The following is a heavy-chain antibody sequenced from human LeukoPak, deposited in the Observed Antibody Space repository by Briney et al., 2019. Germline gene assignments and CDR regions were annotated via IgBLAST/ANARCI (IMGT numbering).Heavy chain of an antibody. CDR3: ARGASDFWSGYQPDY. J-gene: IGHJ4*02. Sequence: ASVKVSCKASGYTFTGYYMHWVRQAPGQGLEWMGWINPNSGGTNYAQKFQGRVTMTRDTSISTAYMELSRLRSDDTAVYYCARGASDFWSGYQPDYWGQGTLVTVSS. CDR2: INPNSGGT. D-gene: IGHD3-3*01. V-gene: IGHV1-2*02. CDR1: GYTFTGYY.